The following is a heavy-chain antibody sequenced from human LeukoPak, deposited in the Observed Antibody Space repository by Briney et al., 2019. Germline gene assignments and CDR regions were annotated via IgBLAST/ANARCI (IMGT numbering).Heavy chain of an antibody. CDR1: GFTFSSYG. J-gene: IGHJ4*02. Sequence: GGTLRLSCAASGFTFSSYGMSWVRQAPGKGLEWVSFISGSGDSTYYAYSGKGRLTISRDKSKNTLYLQMNSLRAEDTAVYYCAKGRVRQLDPFDYWGQGTLVTVSS. CDR2: ISGSGDST. D-gene: IGHD6-6*01. CDR3: AKGRVRQLDPFDY. V-gene: IGHV3-23*01.